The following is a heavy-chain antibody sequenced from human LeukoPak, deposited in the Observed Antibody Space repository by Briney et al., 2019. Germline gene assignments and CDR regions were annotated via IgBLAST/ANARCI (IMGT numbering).Heavy chain of an antibody. Sequence: PGGSLRLSCTTSGLTFTSHGFHWLRQVVRKRLEWVAFVRNDGSDTYHANSVKGRFSVSRDDSKNTLYLQMNSLRPEDTAIYYCARDRGKDYFDSWGQGTQVTVSS. V-gene: IGHV3-30*02. D-gene: IGHD4-23*01. CDR3: ARDRGKDYFDS. J-gene: IGHJ4*02. CDR2: VRNDGSDT. CDR1: GLTFTSHG.